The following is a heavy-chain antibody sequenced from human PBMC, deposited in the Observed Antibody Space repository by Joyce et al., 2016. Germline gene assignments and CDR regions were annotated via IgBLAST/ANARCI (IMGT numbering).Heavy chain of an antibody. CDR1: GYTFTGYF. CDR2: IKPDGGAR. CDR3: VREWSYYDCRVSYPVYY. J-gene: IGHJ4*02. V-gene: IGHV1-2*02. D-gene: IGHD3-22*01. Sequence: QVQLVQSGAEVKKPGASVKVYCKASGYTFTGYFLHWVRPAPGQGLEWMGWIKPDGGARFYAQKFEGRVTFTRDTSIATAYMEVGRLRSDDTAVFYCVREWSYYDCRVSYPVYYWGQGTLITVSS.